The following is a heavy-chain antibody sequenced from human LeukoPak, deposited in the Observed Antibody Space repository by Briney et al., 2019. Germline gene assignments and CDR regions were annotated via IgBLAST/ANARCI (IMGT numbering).Heavy chain of an antibody. V-gene: IGHV3-23*01. Sequence: GGSLGLSCAASGFTFSSYAMSWVRQAPGKGLEWVSAISGSGGSTYYADSVKGRFTISRDNSKNTLYLQMNSLRAEDTAVYYCAKDLGIVVVPAAPFDYWGQGTLVTVSS. CDR1: GFTFSSYA. CDR2: ISGSGGST. J-gene: IGHJ4*02. CDR3: AKDLGIVVVPAAPFDY. D-gene: IGHD2-2*03.